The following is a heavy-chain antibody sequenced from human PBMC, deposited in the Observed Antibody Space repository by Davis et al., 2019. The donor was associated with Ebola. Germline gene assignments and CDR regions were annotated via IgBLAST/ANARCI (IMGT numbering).Heavy chain of an antibody. CDR2: INAGNGNT. D-gene: IGHD4-23*01. CDR3: ARDVYGGNVLGSYYFDY. V-gene: IGHV1-3*01. Sequence: ASVKVSCKASGYTFTSYAMHWVRQAPGQRLEWMGWINAGNGNTKYSQKFQGRVTITRDTSASTAYMELSSLRSEDTAVYYCARDVYGGNVLGSYYFDYWGQGTLVTVSS. CDR1: GYTFTSYA. J-gene: IGHJ4*02.